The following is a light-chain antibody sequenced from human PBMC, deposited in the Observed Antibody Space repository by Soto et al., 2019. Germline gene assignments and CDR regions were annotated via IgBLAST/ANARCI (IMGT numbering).Light chain of an antibody. V-gene: IGLV1-40*01. CDR2: GNS. CDR1: SSNIGAGYD. J-gene: IGLJ2*01. CDR3: QSYDSSLSVV. Sequence: QSVPTQPPSVSGAPGQRVTVSCTGSSSNIGAGYDVYWYQQLPGTAPKLLIYGNSNRPSGVPDRFSGSKSGTSASLAITGLQAEDEADYYCQSYDSSLSVVFGGGTKLTVL.